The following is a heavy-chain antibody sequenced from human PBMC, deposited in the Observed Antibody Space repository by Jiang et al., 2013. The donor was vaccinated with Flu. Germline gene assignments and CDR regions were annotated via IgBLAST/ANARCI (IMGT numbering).Heavy chain of an antibody. CDR3: ARDYGVMSNDY. D-gene: IGHD4-17*01. CDR1: GYTFTSNS. CDR2: INPNSGST. V-gene: IGHV1-46*01. Sequence: GAEVKKPGASVKVSCKASGYTFTSNSVHWVRQAPGQGLVWMGIINPNSGSTTYAQKFQGRVTMTRDTSTNTVYMELSSLKSDDTAVYYCARDYGVMSNDYWGQGTLVTVSS. J-gene: IGHJ4*02.